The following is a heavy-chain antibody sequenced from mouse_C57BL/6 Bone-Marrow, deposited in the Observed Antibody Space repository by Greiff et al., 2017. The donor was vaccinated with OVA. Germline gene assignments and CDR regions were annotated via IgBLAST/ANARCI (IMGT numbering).Heavy chain of an antibody. V-gene: IGHV1-69*01. CDR2: IDPSDSYT. CDR3: ARWNNGSRRDWYFDV. D-gene: IGHD1-1*01. Sequence: QVQLQQPGAELVMPGASVKLSCKASGYTFTSYWMHWVKQRPGQGLEWIGEIDPSDSYTNYNQKFKGKSTLTVDKSSSTAYMQLSRLTSEDSAVYYGARWNNGSRRDWYFDVWGTGTTLTVSS. J-gene: IGHJ1*03. CDR1: GYTFTSYW.